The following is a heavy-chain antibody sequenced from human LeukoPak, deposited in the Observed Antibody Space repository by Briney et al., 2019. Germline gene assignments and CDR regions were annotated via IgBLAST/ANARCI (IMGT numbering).Heavy chain of an antibody. Sequence: SQTLSLTCTVSGGSISSGGYYWSWIRQHPGKGLEWIGYIYYSGSTYYNPSLESRVTISVDTSKNQFSLKLSSVTAADTAVYYCAREPYYGMDVWGQGTTVTVSS. CDR2: IYYSGST. CDR3: AREPYYGMDV. J-gene: IGHJ6*02. V-gene: IGHV4-31*03. CDR1: GGSISSGGYY.